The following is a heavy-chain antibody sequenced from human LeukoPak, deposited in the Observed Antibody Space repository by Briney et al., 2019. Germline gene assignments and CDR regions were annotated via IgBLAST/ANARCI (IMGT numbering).Heavy chain of an antibody. CDR1: GGSFSGYY. CDR2: INHSGST. CDR3: ARGNGAAAGAY. V-gene: IGHV4-34*01. Sequence: SETLSLTCAVYGGSFSGYYWSWIRQPPGKGLEWIGEINHSGSTHYNPSLKSRVTISVDTSKNQFSLKLSSVTAADTAVYYCARGNGAAAGAYWGQGTLVTVSS. J-gene: IGHJ4*02. D-gene: IGHD6-13*01.